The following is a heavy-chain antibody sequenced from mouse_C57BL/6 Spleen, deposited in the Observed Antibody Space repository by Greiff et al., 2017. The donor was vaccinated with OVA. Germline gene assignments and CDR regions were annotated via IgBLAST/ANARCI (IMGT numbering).Heavy chain of an antibody. V-gene: IGHV1-69*01. CDR2: IDPSDSYT. D-gene: IGHD2-3*01. CDR3: ARRLLRAMDY. J-gene: IGHJ4*01. CDR1: GYTFTSYW. Sequence: VKLQQPGAELVMPGASVKLSCKASGYTFTSYWMHWVKQRPGQGLEWIGEIDPSDSYTNYNQKFKGKSTLTVDKSSSTAYMQLSSLTSEDSAVYYCARRLLRAMDYWGQGTSVTVSS.